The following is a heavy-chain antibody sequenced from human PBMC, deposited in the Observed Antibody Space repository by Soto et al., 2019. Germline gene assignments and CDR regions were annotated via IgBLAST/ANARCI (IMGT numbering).Heavy chain of an antibody. Sequence: GGSLRLSCAASGFTFDDYAMHWVRQAPGKGLEWVSGISWNSGSIGYADSVKGRFTISRDNAKNSLYLQMNSLRAEDTALYYCAKPDTAMDDYYYYGMDVWGQGTTVTVSS. CDR3: AKPDTAMDDYYYYGMDV. D-gene: IGHD5-18*01. CDR2: ISWNSGSI. CDR1: GFTFDDYA. J-gene: IGHJ6*02. V-gene: IGHV3-9*01.